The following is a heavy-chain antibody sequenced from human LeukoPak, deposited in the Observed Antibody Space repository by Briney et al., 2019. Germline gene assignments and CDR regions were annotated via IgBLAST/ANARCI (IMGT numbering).Heavy chain of an antibody. CDR3: ARHGCSSTSCYPQYNWFDP. CDR2: IYPGDSDT. V-gene: IGHV5-51*01. Sequence: GESLKISCQGSGYSFSNYWIDWVRQMPGKGLEWMGIIYPGDSDTRYSPSFQGQVTISADKSINTAYLQWSSLKASDTAMYYCARHGCSSTSCYPQYNWFDPWGQGTLVTVSS. CDR1: GYSFSNYW. J-gene: IGHJ5*02. D-gene: IGHD2-2*01.